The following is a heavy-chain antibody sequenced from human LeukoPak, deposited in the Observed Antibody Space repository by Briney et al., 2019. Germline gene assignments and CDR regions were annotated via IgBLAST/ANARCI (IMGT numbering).Heavy chain of an antibody. D-gene: IGHD2-15*01. CDR1: GFTFSDYA. V-gene: IGHV3-23*01. CDR3: AKGSGASCYSSLDS. Sequence: GGSLRLSCAASGFTFSDYAMSWVRQAPGKGLEWLSVISSSGTSILYADSVEGRFTISRDTSRNTLYLQMNSLRGEDTATYYCAKGSGASCYSSLDSWARGILVIVSS. CDR2: ISSSGTSI. J-gene: IGHJ4*02.